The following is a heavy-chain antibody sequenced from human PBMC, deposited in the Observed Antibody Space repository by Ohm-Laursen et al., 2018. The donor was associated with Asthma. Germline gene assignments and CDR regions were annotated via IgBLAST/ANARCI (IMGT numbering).Heavy chain of an antibody. CDR3: ARIGPEWELPGREYSLHH. CDR2: ISTASSFI. CDR1: GYTFSRYS. Sequence: SLILSCTASGYTFSRYSIHWVRQIPGKGLEGVASISTASSFIYYADSVRGRFTTSRDNARNSVYLQMNSLRAEDTALYYCARIGPEWELPGREYSLHHWGEGTLVTVSS. D-gene: IGHD1-26*01. V-gene: IGHV3-21*01. J-gene: IGHJ1*01.